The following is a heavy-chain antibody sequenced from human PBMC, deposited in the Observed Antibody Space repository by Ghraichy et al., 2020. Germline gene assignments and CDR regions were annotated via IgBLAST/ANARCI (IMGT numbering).Heavy chain of an antibody. Sequence: SETLSLTCAVYGGSFSGYYWSWIRQPPGKGLEWIGEINHSGSTNYNPSLKSRVTISVDTSKNQFSLKLSSVTAADTAVYYCARGRWLQLIAYYYYYGMDVWGQGTTVTVSS. V-gene: IGHV4-34*01. CDR2: INHSGST. CDR3: ARGRWLQLIAYYYYYGMDV. J-gene: IGHJ6*02. CDR1: GGSFSGYY. D-gene: IGHD5-24*01.